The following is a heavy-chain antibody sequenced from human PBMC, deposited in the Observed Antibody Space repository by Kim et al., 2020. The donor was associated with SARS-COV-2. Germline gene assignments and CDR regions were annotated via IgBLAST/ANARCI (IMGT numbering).Heavy chain of an antibody. Sequence: QKSQGRVTMPRDTSASTAYMELSSLRSEDTAVYYCARDSVLGSGYSRMDVWGQGTTVTVSS. CDR3: ARDSVLGSGYSRMDV. J-gene: IGHJ6*02. D-gene: IGHD5-18*01. V-gene: IGHV1-3*01.